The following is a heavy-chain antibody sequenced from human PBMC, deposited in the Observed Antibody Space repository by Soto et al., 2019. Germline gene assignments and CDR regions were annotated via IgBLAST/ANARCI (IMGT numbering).Heavy chain of an antibody. D-gene: IGHD5-18*01. CDR3: ARDHDNSYGPAGDY. J-gene: IGHJ4*02. CDR2: IWYDGSNK. CDR1: GFTFSSYG. Sequence: PGGSLRLSCAASGFTFSSYGMHWVRQAPGKGLEWVAVIWYDGSNKYYADSVKGRFTISRDNSKNTLYLQMNSLRAEDTAVYYCARDHDNSYGPAGDYWGQGTLVTVSS. V-gene: IGHV3-33*01.